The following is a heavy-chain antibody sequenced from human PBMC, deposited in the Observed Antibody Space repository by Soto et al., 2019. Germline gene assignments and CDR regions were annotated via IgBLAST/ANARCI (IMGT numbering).Heavy chain of an antibody. CDR2: IIPIFGTA. D-gene: IGHD2-15*01. CDR3: ARTQRATPVVVAATVNYYCGMDV. Sequence: QVQLVQSGAEVKKPGSSVKVSCKASGGTFSSYAISWVRQAPGQGLEWLGGIIPIFGTANYAQKFQGRVRSTADESTSTAYMELSSLRSEDTAVYYCARTQRATPVVVAATVNYYCGMDVWGQGTTVTVSS. J-gene: IGHJ6*02. V-gene: IGHV1-69*01. CDR1: GGTFSSYA.